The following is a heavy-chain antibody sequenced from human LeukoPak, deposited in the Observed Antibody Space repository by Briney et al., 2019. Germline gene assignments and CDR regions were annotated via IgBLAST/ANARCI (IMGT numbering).Heavy chain of an antibody. CDR2: ISTSGTII. V-gene: IGHV3-11*01. D-gene: IGHD3-22*01. J-gene: IGHJ4*02. CDR1: GFTFSDYF. CDR3: ARVYFDSSGYPTTDYFDY. Sequence: GGSLRLSCAASGFTFSDYFMSWIRQAPGKGLEWVSYISTSGTIIYYADSVKGRFTISRDNSKNTLYLQMNSLRAEDTAVYYCARVYFDSSGYPTTDYFDYWGQGTLVTVSS.